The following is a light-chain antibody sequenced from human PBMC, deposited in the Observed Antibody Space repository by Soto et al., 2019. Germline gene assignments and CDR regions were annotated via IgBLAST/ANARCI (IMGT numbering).Light chain of an antibody. CDR2: LEGSGTY. Sequence: QLVLTQSSSASASLGSSVKLTCTLSSGHSSYIIAWHQQQPGKAPRYLMKLEGSGTYSKGSGVPDRFSGSSSGADRYLTISNLQFEDEADYYCETWDSKSWVFGGGTKLTVL. J-gene: IGLJ3*02. CDR1: SGHSSYI. CDR3: ETWDSKSWV. V-gene: IGLV4-60*02.